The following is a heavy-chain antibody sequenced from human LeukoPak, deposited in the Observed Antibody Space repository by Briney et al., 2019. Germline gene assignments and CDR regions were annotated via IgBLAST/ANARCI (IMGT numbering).Heavy chain of an antibody. CDR1: GGSIRSYY. D-gene: IGHD5-18*01. J-gene: IGHJ4*02. V-gene: IGHV4-59*05. CDR2: IYYSGST. Sequence: PSETLSLTCTVSGGSIRSYYWSWIRQPPGKGLEWIGSIYYSGSTYYNPSLKSRVTISVDTSKNQFSLKLSSVTAADTAVYYCARGGDSYGFDYWGQGTLVTVSS. CDR3: ARGGDSYGFDY.